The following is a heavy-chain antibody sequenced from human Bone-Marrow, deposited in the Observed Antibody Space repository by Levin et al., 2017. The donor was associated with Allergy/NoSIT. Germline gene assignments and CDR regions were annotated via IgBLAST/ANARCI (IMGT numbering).Heavy chain of an antibody. CDR2: IFPGDSDT. V-gene: IGHV5-51*01. D-gene: IGHD4-17*01. CDR1: EDTFNGYW. CDR3: VRHSKLHDCDGDCWHFDS. Sequence: GESLKISCKGSEDTFNGYWIGWVRHMPGKGLEWMAIIFPGDSDTRYSPSFQGQVTISADTSVRTAYLQWDSLRNSDTAFYFCVRHSKLHDCDGDCWHFDSWGQGTLVTVSS. J-gene: IGHJ4*02.